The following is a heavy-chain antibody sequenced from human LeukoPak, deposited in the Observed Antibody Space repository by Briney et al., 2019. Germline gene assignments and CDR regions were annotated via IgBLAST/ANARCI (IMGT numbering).Heavy chain of an antibody. CDR2: IYYSGSA. CDR3: ARLGQLVPYYFDY. Sequence: SETLSLTCTVSGGSISSSSYYWGWIRQPPGKGLEWIGSIYYSGSAYYNPSLKSRVTISVDTSKNQFSLKLSSVTAADTAVYYCARLGQLVPYYFDYWGQGTLVTVSS. CDR1: GGSISSSSYY. D-gene: IGHD6-6*01. V-gene: IGHV4-39*07. J-gene: IGHJ4*02.